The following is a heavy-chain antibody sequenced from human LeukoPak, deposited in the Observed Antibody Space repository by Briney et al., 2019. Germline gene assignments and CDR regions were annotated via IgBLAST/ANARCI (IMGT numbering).Heavy chain of an antibody. V-gene: IGHV3-23*01. CDR2: ISGSGGST. Sequence: PGGSLRLSCAASGFTFSSCGMSWVRQAPGKGLEWVSAISGSGGSTYYADSVKGRFTIPRDNSKNTLNLQMNSLRAEDTAVYYCAKDKVATIPYYFDYWGQGTLVTVSS. D-gene: IGHD5-12*01. CDR3: AKDKVATIPYYFDY. J-gene: IGHJ4*02. CDR1: GFTFSSCG.